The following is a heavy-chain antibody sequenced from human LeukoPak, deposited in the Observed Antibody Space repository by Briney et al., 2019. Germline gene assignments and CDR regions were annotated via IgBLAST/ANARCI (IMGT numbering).Heavy chain of an antibody. J-gene: IGHJ6*03. CDR1: GFTFSNYW. CDR2: IKQDGSEK. CDR3: AKGYYYYMDV. Sequence: GGSLRLSCVASGFTFSNYWMSWVRQAPGKGLEWVANIKQDGSEKYYVDSAKGRFTISRDNSKNSLYLQMNSLRTEDTALYYCAKGYYYYMDVWGKGTTVTISS. V-gene: IGHV3-7*03.